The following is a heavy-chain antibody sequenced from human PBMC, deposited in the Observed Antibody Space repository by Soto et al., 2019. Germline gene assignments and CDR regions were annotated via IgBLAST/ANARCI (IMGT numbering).Heavy chain of an antibody. V-gene: IGHV4-39*01. D-gene: IGHD3-9*01. J-gene: IGHJ4*02. Sequence: QLQLQESGPGLVKPSETLSLTCTVSGGSVSSSSYYWGWVHQPPGKGLEWIGSVYCSGSTYYNPSLESRVTISVDKSKNQFSLKLMSLSAADTAVYYCGRLEGLATISYYFDYWGQGALVTVSS. CDR1: GGSVSSSSYY. CDR2: VYCSGST. CDR3: GRLEGLATISYYFDY.